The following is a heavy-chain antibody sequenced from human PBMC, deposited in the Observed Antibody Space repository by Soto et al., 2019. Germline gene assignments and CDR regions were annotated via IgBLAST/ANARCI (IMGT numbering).Heavy chain of an antibody. CDR3: ARDLAAGPAPKPYYGLDV. V-gene: IGHV1-69*12. CDR1: GGTFSSYA. J-gene: IGHJ6*02. D-gene: IGHD6-13*01. Sequence: QVHLVQSGAAVKKPGSSVKVSCKASGGTFSSYAINWVRQAPGQGLEWMGGIIPMFGTANYAQKFQGRVTISADESTRTADMELGSLRSEDTAVYYCARDLAAGPAPKPYYGLDVWGQGTTVTVSS. CDR2: IIPMFGTA.